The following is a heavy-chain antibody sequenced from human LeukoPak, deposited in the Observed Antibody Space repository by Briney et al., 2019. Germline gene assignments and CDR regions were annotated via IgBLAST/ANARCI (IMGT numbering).Heavy chain of an antibody. D-gene: IGHD2-15*01. CDR1: IGSVTSYY. CDR3: AGRAQTTGYSFDY. J-gene: IGHJ4*02. CDR2: IHVDGTT. Sequence: SETLSLTCSVSIGSVTSYYWSWFRQPVGKTLEWIGQIHVDGTTDYNPSLKSRVAMSIDTSNNQFSLHLTSVTAADTSVYFCAGRAQTTGYSFDYWGQGAVVAVSS. V-gene: IGHV4-4*07.